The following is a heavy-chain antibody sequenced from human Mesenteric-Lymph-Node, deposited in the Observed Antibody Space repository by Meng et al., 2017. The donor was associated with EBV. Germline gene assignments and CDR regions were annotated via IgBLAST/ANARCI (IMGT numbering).Heavy chain of an antibody. CDR2: MHYSSNS. J-gene: IGHJ4*02. CDR1: GDSITSSNYY. Sequence: QVQLQESGPGLVKPSETLSLTCTVSGDSITSSNYYWGWIRQPPGKGLEWIGSMHYSSNSFYNPSLKSRVIISLDTSKNQFSLKLTSVTAADTAIYYCAPSTSWYMGYYFDYWGQGALVTVSS. D-gene: IGHD6-13*01. V-gene: IGHV4-39*07. CDR3: APSTSWYMGYYFDY.